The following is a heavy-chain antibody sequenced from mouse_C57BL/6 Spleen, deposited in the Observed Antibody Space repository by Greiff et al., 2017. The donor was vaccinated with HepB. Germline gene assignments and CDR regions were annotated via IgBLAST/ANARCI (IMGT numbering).Heavy chain of an antibody. CDR2: IRNKANGYTT. CDR1: GFTFTDYY. Sequence: EVKVVESGGGLVQPGGSLSLSCAASGFTFTDYYMSWVRQPPGKALEWVGVIRNKANGYTTEYSASVKGRFTISRDNSQSILYLQMNALRAEDSATYYCARSYYGSDDYWGQGTTLTVSS. V-gene: IGHV7-3*01. D-gene: IGHD1-1*01. CDR3: ARSYYGSDDY. J-gene: IGHJ2*01.